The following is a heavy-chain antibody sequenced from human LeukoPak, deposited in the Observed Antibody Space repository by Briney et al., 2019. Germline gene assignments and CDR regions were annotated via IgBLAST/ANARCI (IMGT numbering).Heavy chain of an antibody. CDR1: GDSVSSNSAT. Sequence: SQTLSLTCVISGDSVSSNSATWNCIRQSPSRGLEWLGRTYYRSKWYNDYAVSVASRITINPDTSKNQFSLQLNSVTPEDTAMYYCSREEPSGYSNVWGQGTLVTVSS. CDR3: SREEPSGYSNV. CDR2: TYYRSKWYN. J-gene: IGHJ4*02. V-gene: IGHV6-1*01. D-gene: IGHD6-13*01.